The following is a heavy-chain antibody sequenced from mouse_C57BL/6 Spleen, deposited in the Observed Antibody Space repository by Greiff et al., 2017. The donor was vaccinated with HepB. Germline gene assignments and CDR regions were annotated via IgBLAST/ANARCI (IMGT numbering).Heavy chain of an antibody. J-gene: IGHJ2*01. V-gene: IGHV5-17*01. D-gene: IGHD1-1*01. CDR2: ISSGSSTI. CDR1: GFTFSDYG. Sequence: EVKLVESGGGLVKPGGSLKLPCAASGFTFSDYGMHWVRQAPEKGLEWVAYISSGSSTIYYADTVKGRFTISIDNAKNTLFLQMTSLRSDVTAMYYCASYTTVAPFDYWGQGTTLTVSS. CDR3: ASYTTVAPFDY.